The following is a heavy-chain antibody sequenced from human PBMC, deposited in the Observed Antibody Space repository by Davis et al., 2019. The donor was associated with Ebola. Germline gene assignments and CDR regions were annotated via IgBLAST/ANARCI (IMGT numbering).Heavy chain of an antibody. CDR2: INGDGSGT. CDR1: GVTFSNYW. CDR3: TTTFEF. J-gene: IGHJ4*02. V-gene: IGHV3-74*01. Sequence: PGGSLRLSCAASGVTFSNYWMHWVRHAPGEGLVWVSRINGDGSGTSYADSVEGRFTISRDNAKNTLYLQMNSLRAEDTAVYYCTTTFEFWGRGALVTVSS.